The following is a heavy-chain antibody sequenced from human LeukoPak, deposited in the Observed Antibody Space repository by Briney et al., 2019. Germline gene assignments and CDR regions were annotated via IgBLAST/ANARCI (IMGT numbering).Heavy chain of an antibody. CDR1: GYTFTGYY. V-gene: IGHV1-2*02. CDR3: ARGPTTYYYDSSYREDFDY. J-gene: IGHJ4*02. CDR2: INPNRGGT. Sequence: GASVKVSCKASGYTFTGYYMHWVRQAPGQGLEWMGWINPNRGGTNYAQKFQGRVTMTRDTSISTAYMELSRLRSDDTAVYYCARGPTTYYYDSSYREDFDYWGQGTLVTVSS. D-gene: IGHD3-22*01.